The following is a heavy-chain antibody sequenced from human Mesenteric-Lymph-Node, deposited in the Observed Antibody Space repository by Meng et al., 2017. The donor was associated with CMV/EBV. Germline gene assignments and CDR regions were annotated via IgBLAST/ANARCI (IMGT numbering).Heavy chain of an antibody. V-gene: IGHV3-20*04. CDR3: ARATGYTSGWWWGYFDY. CDR1: GFTFDDYG. Sequence: GESLKISCAASGFTFDDYGMSWVRQVPGKGLGWVSGINWNGGSAAYADSVKGRFTISRDNAKNSLFLQMNSLRAEDAALYYCARATGYTSGWWWGYFDYWGQGTVVTVSS. D-gene: IGHD6-19*01. CDR2: INWNGGSA. J-gene: IGHJ4*02.